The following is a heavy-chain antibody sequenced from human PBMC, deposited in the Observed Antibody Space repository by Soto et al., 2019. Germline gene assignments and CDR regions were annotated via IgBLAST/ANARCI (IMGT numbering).Heavy chain of an antibody. Sequence: EVQLVESGGGLVQPGRSLRLSCAASGFTFDDYAMHWVRQRPGRGLEWVSGITWNSDEIGYPDSVKGRFSISRDNAKKYLYLQMNVLRPVDPALSSCAASRGFDSSGYSGYYYGMDVWGPGTTVTVSS. J-gene: IGHJ6*02. CDR3: AASRGFDSSGYSGYYYGMDV. CDR2: ITWNSDEI. CDR1: GFTFDDYA. D-gene: IGHD3-22*01. V-gene: IGHV3-9*01.